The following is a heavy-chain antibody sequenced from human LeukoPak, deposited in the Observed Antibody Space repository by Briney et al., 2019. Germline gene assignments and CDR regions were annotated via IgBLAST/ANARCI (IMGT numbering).Heavy chain of an antibody. V-gene: IGHV1-2*06. J-gene: IGHJ4*02. Sequence: APVKVSCKASGYTFTGYYMHWVRQAPGQGLEWMGRINPNSGGTNYAQKFQGRVTMTRDTPISTAYMELSRLRSDDTAVYYCARGGPRITMIVVVITTFDYWGQGTLVTVSS. CDR1: GYTFTGYY. CDR2: INPNSGGT. CDR3: ARGGPRITMIVVVITTFDY. D-gene: IGHD3-22*01.